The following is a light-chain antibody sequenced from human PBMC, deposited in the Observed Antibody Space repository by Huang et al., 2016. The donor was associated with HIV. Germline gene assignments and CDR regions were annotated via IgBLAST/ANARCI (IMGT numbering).Light chain of an antibody. CDR3: QQYHNWPYT. Sequence: EIIMTQSPATLSLSPGEGASLPCRANQSVATNLDWYLHRPGQSPRILIFCASTRASGLPGRFSGSGSGTQFTLTVSGLQSEDFAVYYCQQYHNWPYTFGQGTKLEI. CDR1: QSVATN. CDR2: CAS. J-gene: IGKJ2*01. V-gene: IGKV3-15*01.